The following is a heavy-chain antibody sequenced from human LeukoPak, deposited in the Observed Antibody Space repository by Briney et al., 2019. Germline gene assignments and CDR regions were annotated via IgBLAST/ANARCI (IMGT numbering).Heavy chain of an antibody. J-gene: IGHJ4*02. CDR3: ARGATRNYFDY. D-gene: IGHD1-14*01. CDR1: GGSISSGSYY. V-gene: IGHV4-61*02. Sequence: PSETLSLTCTVSGGSISSGSYYWSWIRQPGGKGLEWIGRIYTSGSTNYNPSLKSRVTISVDTSKNQFSLKLSSVTAADTAVYYCARGATRNYFDYWGQGTLVTVSS. CDR2: IYTSGST.